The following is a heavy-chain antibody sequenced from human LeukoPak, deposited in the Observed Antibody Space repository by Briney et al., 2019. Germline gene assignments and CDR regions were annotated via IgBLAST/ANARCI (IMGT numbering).Heavy chain of an antibody. D-gene: IGHD3-9*01. J-gene: IGHJ4*02. Sequence: GGSLRLSCAASGFAFDDYAMYWVRQAPGKGLEWVSGISWNSGSIGYADSVKGRFTISRDNAKNSLYLQMNSLRAEDTALYYCAKDEYDILTGYYFGYWGQGTLVTVSS. CDR1: GFAFDDYA. V-gene: IGHV3-9*01. CDR2: ISWNSGSI. CDR3: AKDEYDILTGYYFGY.